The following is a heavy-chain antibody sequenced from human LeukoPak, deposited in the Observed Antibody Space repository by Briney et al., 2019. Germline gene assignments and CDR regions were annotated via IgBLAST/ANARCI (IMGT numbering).Heavy chain of an antibody. Sequence: GRSLRLSCAASGFTFSSYAMSWVRQSPGKGLEWVSTISGSGGSTYYADSVKGRFTISRDNSKNTLYLQMNSLRAEDTAVYYCAKDQRSGSSVRVFDYWGQGTLVTVSS. CDR1: GFTFSSYA. J-gene: IGHJ4*02. CDR2: ISGSGGST. V-gene: IGHV3-23*01. D-gene: IGHD1-26*01. CDR3: AKDQRSGSSVRVFDY.